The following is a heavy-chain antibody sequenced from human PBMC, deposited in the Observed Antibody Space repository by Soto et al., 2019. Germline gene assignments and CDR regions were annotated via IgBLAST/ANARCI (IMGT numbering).Heavy chain of an antibody. V-gene: IGHV4-31*03. D-gene: IGHD3-10*01. Sequence: SETLSLTCTVSGGSISSGGYYWSWIRQHPGKGLEWIGYIYYSGSTYYNPSLKSRVTISVDTSKNQFSLKLSSVTAADTAVYYCARDMVRGSHFDYWGQGTLVTVSS. CDR3: ARDMVRGSHFDY. J-gene: IGHJ4*02. CDR1: GGSISSGGYY. CDR2: IYYSGST.